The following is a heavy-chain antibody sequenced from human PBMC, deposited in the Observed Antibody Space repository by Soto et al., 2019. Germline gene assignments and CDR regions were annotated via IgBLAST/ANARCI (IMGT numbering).Heavy chain of an antibody. D-gene: IGHD3-10*01. CDR3: ARGVVRYYYYYYGMDV. CDR1: GGSFSGYY. V-gene: IGHV4-34*01. J-gene: IGHJ6*02. Sequence: PXETLSLTCAVYGGSFSGYYWSWIRQPPGKGLEWIGEINHSGSTNYNPSLKSRVTISVDTSKNQFSLKLSSVTAADTAVYYCARGVVRYYYYYYGMDVWGQGTTVTVSS. CDR2: INHSGST.